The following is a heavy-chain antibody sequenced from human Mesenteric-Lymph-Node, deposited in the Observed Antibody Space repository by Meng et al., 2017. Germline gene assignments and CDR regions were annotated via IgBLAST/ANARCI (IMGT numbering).Heavy chain of an antibody. D-gene: IGHD6-13*01. CDR1: GFTFGSYA. V-gene: IGHV3-30*04. CDR3: ARVTGVAAAGNLGY. J-gene: IGHJ4*02. CDR2: ISYDGSNK. Sequence: GESLKISCAASGFTFGSYAMHWVRQAPGKGLEWVAVISYDGSNKYYADSVKGRFTISRDNSKNTLYLQMNSLRAEDTAVYYCARVTGVAAAGNLGYWGQGTLVTVSS.